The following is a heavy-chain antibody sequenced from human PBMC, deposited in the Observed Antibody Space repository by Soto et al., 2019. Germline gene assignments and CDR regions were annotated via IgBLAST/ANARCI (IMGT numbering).Heavy chain of an antibody. CDR3: AREGWGSSGRNDAFDI. V-gene: IGHV1-18*01. CDR1: GYTFTSYG. CDR2: ISAYNGNQ. J-gene: IGHJ3*02. Sequence: ASVKVSCKASGYTFTSYGISWVRQAPGQGLEWMGWISAYNGNQNYAQKLQGRVTRTTDTSTSTAYMKLRSLGADDTALYYCAREGWGSSGRNDAFDIWGQGTMVTVSS. D-gene: IGHD6-19*01.